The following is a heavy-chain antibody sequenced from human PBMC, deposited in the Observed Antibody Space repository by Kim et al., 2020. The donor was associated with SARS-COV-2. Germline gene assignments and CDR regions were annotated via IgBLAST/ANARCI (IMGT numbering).Heavy chain of an antibody. Sequence: GGSLRLSCAASGFTFGDYAMHWVRQPAGRGLEWVSGISWDSGSEGYVDSVKGRFIISRDNAKNSLYLQMNSLRPEDTAFYYCAKDVAPRAYNYGPDDHF. CDR3: AKDVAPRAYNYGPDDHF. CDR2: ISWDSGSE. CDR1: GFTFGDYA. D-gene: IGHD5-18*01. V-gene: IGHV3-9*01. J-gene: IGHJ4*01.